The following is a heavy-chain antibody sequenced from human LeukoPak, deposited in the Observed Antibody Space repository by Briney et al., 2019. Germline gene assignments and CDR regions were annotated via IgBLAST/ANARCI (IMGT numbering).Heavy chain of an antibody. D-gene: IGHD3-3*01. CDR3: ARDFWSGFYTPYNWFDP. CDR2: ISSSGSSI. V-gene: IGHV3-11*01. J-gene: IGHJ5*02. CDR1: GFTFSDYY. Sequence: GGSLRLSCAASGFTFSDYYLSWIRQAPAKGLEWVSYISSSGSSIYYADSVKGRFTISRDNGKNSLYLQMNSLRAEDTAVYYCARDFWSGFYTPYNWFDPWGQGTLVTVSS.